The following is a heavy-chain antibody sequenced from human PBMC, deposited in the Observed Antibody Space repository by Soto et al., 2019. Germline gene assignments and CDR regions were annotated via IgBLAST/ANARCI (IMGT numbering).Heavy chain of an antibody. V-gene: IGHV1-2*04. J-gene: IGHJ6*02. CDR3: ARDSDCSSTSCYGHYYGMDV. CDR2: INPNSGGT. Sequence: ASVKVSCKASGYTFTGYYMHWVRQAPGQGLEWMGWINPNSGGTNYAQKFQGWVTMTRDTSISTAYMELSRLRSDDTAVYYCARDSDCSSTSCYGHYYGMDVWGQGTTVTVSS. CDR1: GYTFTGYY. D-gene: IGHD2-2*01.